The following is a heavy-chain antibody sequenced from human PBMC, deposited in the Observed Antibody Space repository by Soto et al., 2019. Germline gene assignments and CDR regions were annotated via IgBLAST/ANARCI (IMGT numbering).Heavy chain of an antibody. Sequence: QVQLQQWGAGLLKPSEPLSLTCAVYGGSFSGYYWSCIRQPPGKGLEWIGEINHSGSTNYNPSLKSRVTISVDTSKNQFSLKLSSVTAADTAVYYCARGVGYCSGGRCPPWGQGTLVTVSS. J-gene: IGHJ5*02. CDR3: ARGVGYCSGGRCPP. D-gene: IGHD2-15*01. V-gene: IGHV4-34*01. CDR1: GGSFSGYY. CDR2: INHSGST.